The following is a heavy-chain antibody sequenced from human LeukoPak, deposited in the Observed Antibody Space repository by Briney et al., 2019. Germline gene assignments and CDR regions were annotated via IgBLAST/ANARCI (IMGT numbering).Heavy chain of an antibody. J-gene: IGHJ4*02. CDR1: GFTFSNGW. CDR3: TSNLYCSTSSCYTLDN. Sequence: EGSLRLSCAASGFTFSNGWMSWVRQAPGKGLEWVGRIKSKSERGTTDYAAPVKGRFTISRDGSTNTVYLHMNSLKTEDTAVYFCTSNLYCSTSSCYTLDNWGQGTLVAVS. V-gene: IGHV3-15*01. CDR2: IKSKSERGTT. D-gene: IGHD2-2*02.